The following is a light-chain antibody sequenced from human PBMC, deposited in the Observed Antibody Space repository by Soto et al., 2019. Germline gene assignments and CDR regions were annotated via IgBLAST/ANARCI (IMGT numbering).Light chain of an antibody. CDR3: QQYNNWPLT. J-gene: IGKJ4*01. CDR2: DAS. CDR1: QSVSSD. Sequence: EIVLTQSPATLSVSPGDRATLSCRASQSVSSDLAWFQQKPGQAPRFIIYDASTRATGIPARFSGSGSETDFTLTISSLQSEDFAIYYCQQYNNWPLTFGGGTKVEIK. V-gene: IGKV3-15*01.